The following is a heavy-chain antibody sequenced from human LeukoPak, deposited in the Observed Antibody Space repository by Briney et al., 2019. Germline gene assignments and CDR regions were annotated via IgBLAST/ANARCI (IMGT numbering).Heavy chain of an antibody. Sequence: GGSLRLSCAASGFTFSSSVGRPGHRERGCMRPKQRVVRGSGGSTYYADSVKGRFTISRDNSNRSLFLQMNSLRAEDTAVYSCAKDSLVGGCLVGSSFDSWGHGILATVSS. D-gene: IGHD6-19*01. CDR2: RVVRGSGGST. CDR3: AKDSLVGGCLVGSSFDS. CDR1: GFTFSSSV. J-gene: IGHJ4*01. V-gene: IGHV3-23*01.